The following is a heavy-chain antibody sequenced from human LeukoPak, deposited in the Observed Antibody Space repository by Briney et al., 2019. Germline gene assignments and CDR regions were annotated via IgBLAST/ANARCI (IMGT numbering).Heavy chain of an antibody. Sequence: AASVKVSCKASGYTFTGYYMHWVRQAPGQGLEWMGWINPNSGGTNYAQKFQGRVTMTRDTSISTAYMELSRLRSDDTAAYYCARDFRIAAHYFDYWGQGTLVTVSS. CDR2: INPNSGGT. CDR3: ARDFRIAAHYFDY. V-gene: IGHV1-2*02. J-gene: IGHJ4*02. CDR1: GYTFTGYY. D-gene: IGHD6-13*01.